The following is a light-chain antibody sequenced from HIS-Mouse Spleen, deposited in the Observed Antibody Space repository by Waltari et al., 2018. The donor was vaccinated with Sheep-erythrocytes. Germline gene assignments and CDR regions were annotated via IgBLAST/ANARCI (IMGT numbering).Light chain of an antibody. CDR2: DAS. CDR1: QDISNY. CDR3: QQYVNLLT. J-gene: IGKJ4*01. Sequence: DIQMNQSPSSLSASVGDRVTITCQASQDISNYLNWYQQKPGKAPKLLIYDASNLETGVPSRFSGSGSGTDFTFTISILQPEDIATYYCQQYVNLLTFGGGTKVEIK. V-gene: IGKV1-33*01.